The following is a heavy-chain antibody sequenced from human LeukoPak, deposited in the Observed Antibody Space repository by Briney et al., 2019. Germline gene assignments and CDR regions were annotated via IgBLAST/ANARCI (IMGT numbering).Heavy chain of an antibody. CDR2: IYRSGGT. V-gene: IGHV3-23*01. Sequence: PGGSLRLSCAASGFTFSSYAMSWVRQAPGKGLEWVSVIYRSGGTFYSDSVKGRFTISRDYSKNMLYLQMNSLRADDTAVYYCAKDSSGPAFWGQGTLVTVSS. D-gene: IGHD6-19*01. CDR1: GFTFSSYA. J-gene: IGHJ4*02. CDR3: AKDSSGPAF.